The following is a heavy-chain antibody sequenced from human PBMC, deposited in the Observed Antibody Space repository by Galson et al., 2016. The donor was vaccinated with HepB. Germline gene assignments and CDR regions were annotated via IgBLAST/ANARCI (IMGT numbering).Heavy chain of an antibody. J-gene: IGHJ4*02. CDR1: GFSLTGYG. Sequence: SVKVSCKASGFSLTGYGISWVRQAPGQGLELMGWISTSSGNTNYAQKVQGRVTMTTDTSTSTVYMELSSLRSDDTAVYYCAMNFRITGTDRLDYWGQGTLVTVSS. D-gene: IGHD1-7*01. CDR3: AMNFRITGTDRLDY. CDR2: ISTSSGNT. V-gene: IGHV1-18*01.